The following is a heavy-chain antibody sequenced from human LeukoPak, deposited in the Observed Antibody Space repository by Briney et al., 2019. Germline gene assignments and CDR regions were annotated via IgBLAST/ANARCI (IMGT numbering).Heavy chain of an antibody. Sequence: LRLSCAASGFTFSSYAMSWVRQPPGKGLEWIGYIYYSGSTYYNPSLKSRVTISVDTSKNQFSLKLSSVTAADTAVYYCARALHSSSWYYFDYWGQGTLVTVSS. CDR1: GFTFSSYA. CDR2: IYYSGST. V-gene: IGHV4-30-4*08. CDR3: ARALHSSSWYYFDY. J-gene: IGHJ4*02. D-gene: IGHD6-13*01.